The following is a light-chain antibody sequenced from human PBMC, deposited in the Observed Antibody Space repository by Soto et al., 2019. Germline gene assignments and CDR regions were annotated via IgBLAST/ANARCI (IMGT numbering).Light chain of an antibody. CDR2: DAS. CDR1: QSISNY. Sequence: EIVLTQSPATLSLSPGERATLSCRASQSISNYLAWYQHRPGQAPRLLIYDASTRATGVPARFSGSGSGTDFTLTISSLEPEDFAVYFCQVRSNWPPTWTFDQGTKVEVK. V-gene: IGKV3-11*01. J-gene: IGKJ1*01. CDR3: QVRSNWPPTWT.